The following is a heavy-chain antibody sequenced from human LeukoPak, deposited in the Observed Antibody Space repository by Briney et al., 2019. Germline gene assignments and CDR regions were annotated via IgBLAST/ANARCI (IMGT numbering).Heavy chain of an antibody. V-gene: IGHV5-51*01. D-gene: IGHD3-22*01. J-gene: IGHJ6*02. Sequence: GESLKISCKGSGYSFTSYWIGWVRQMPGKGLEWMGIIYPGDSDTRYSPSFQGQVTISADKSISTAYLQWSSLRASDTAMYYCARLDYYDSSGYYSLRDYGMDVWGQGTTVTVSS. CDR1: GYSFTSYW. CDR3: ARLDYYDSSGYYSLRDYGMDV. CDR2: IYPGDSDT.